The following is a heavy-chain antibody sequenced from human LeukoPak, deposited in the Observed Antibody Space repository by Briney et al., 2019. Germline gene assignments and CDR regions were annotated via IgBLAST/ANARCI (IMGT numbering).Heavy chain of an antibody. CDR1: GFTFSSHA. J-gene: IGHJ4*02. D-gene: IGHD2-21*01. CDR2: ISGSGGST. CDR3: AKLGIFRESRAALSY. Sequence: GGSLRLSCAASGFTFSSHAMSWVRQAPGKGLEWVSAISGSGGSTYYADSVKGRFTISRDNSKNTLYLQMNSLRAEDTAVYYCAKLGIFRESRAALSYWGQGTLVTVSS. V-gene: IGHV3-23*01.